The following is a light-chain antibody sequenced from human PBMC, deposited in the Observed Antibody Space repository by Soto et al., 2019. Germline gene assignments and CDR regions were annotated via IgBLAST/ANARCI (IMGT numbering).Light chain of an antibody. V-gene: IGKV3-11*01. J-gene: IGKJ4*01. Sequence: ESVLTQSPATLSLSPGERATLSCRDSPSVSNSLAWSQHKPGQAPRLLIYYASNSATGVPTRFSGSGSVTDFNLTISSLEPENFAVYYCQQRNQWPPVTFGGGTSVEIK. CDR1: PSVSNS. CDR2: YAS. CDR3: QQRNQWPPVT.